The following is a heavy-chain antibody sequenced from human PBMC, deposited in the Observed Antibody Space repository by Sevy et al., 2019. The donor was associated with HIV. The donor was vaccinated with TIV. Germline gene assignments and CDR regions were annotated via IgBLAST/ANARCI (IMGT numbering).Heavy chain of an antibody. CDR3: ARDNPQWELLRRVWYFFDY. V-gene: IGHV1-2*02. CDR1: GYTFTGYY. D-gene: IGHD1-26*01. CDR2: INPNRGGT. J-gene: IGHJ4*02. Sequence: ASVKVSCKASGYTFTGYYMHWVRQAPGQGLEWMGWINPNRGGTNDAKKFQGRVTMTRDTSISTAYMGLSRRRSDQTAVDYGARDNPQWELLRRVWYFFDYWGQGTLVTVSS.